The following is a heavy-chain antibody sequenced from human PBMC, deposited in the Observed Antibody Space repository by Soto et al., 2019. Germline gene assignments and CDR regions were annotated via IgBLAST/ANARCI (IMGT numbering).Heavy chain of an antibody. CDR2: ISPNGGSK. CDR1: GFSFSSYA. V-gene: IGHV3-64*01. CDR3: ARGQTWARFGN. D-gene: IGHD3-3*01. Sequence: EVQLVESGGGLVQPGGSLRLSCAASGFSFSSYAMHWVRQAPGKGLEYVSGISPNGGSKYYANSVKGRFTVSRDNAKSTLYFQMGSMRVEDLAVYFCARGQTWARFGNWGRGTLVTVSS. J-gene: IGHJ4*02.